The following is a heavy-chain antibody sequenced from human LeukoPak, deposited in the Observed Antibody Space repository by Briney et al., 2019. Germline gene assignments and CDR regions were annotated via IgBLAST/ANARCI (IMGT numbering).Heavy chain of an antibody. CDR1: GFTFSTYA. V-gene: IGHV3-23*01. Sequence: GGSLRLSCAASGFTFSTYAMSWVRQAPGKGLEWVSTISGNGGSTYHADSVKGRFTISRGNSKNTLYLQMNTLRVEDTAVYYCAKPPPDSSSWLFDYWGQGTLVTVSS. D-gene: IGHD6-13*01. CDR3: AKPPPDSSSWLFDY. CDR2: ISGNGGST. J-gene: IGHJ4*02.